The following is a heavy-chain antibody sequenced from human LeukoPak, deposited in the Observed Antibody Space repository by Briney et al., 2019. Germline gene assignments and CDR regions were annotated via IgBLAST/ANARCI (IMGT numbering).Heavy chain of an antibody. CDR3: ARELTGGAIYCYYYYGMDV. V-gene: IGHV1-46*01. CDR2: INPSGGST. D-gene: IGHD7-27*01. CDR1: GYTFTSYY. Sequence: GASVKVSCKASGYTFTSYYMHWVRQAPGQGLEWMGIINPSGGSTSYAQKFQGRVTMTRDTSTSTVYMELSSLRSEDTAVYYCARELTGGAIYCYYYYGMDVWGQGTTVTVSS. J-gene: IGHJ6*02.